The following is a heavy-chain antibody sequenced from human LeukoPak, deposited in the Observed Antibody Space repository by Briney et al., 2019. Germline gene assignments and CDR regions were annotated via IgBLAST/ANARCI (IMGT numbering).Heavy chain of an antibody. Sequence: SETLSLTCTVSGGSISSYYWSWIRQPPGKGPEWIGYIYYSGSTNYNPSLKSRVTISVDTSKNQFSLKLSSVTAADTAVYYCARPTYYYGSGSFDAFDIWGQGTMVTVSS. J-gene: IGHJ3*02. V-gene: IGHV4-59*01. D-gene: IGHD3-10*01. CDR2: IYYSGST. CDR3: ARPTYYYGSGSFDAFDI. CDR1: GGSISSYY.